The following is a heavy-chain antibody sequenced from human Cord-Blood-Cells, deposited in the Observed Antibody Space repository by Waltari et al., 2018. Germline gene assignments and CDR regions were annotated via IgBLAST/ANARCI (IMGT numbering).Heavy chain of an antibody. D-gene: IGHD2-2*01. Sequence: EVQLVESGGGLVKPGGSLRLSCAASGFTFSSYSMNWVRQAPGKGLEWVSSISSSSSYIYYADSVKGRFTISRDNAKNSLYLQMNSLRAEDTAVYYCARGVPFWVYQLAVWFDPWGQGTLVTVSS. V-gene: IGHV3-21*01. CDR2: ISSSSSYI. CDR1: GFTFSSYS. J-gene: IGHJ5*02. CDR3: ARGVPFWVYQLAVWFDP.